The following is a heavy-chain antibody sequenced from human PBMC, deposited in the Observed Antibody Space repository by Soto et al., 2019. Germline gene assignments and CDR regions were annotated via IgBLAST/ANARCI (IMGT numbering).Heavy chain of an antibody. CDR2: ISAYNGNT. D-gene: IGHD3-16*01. CDR3: ARIGGVVLRPTGWFDP. Sequence: ASVKVSCKASGYTFTSYGISWVRQAPGQGLEWMGWISAYNGNTNYAQKLQGRVTMTTDTSTSTAYMELRSLRSDDTAVYYCARIGGVVLRPTGWFDPWGQGTLVTVSS. V-gene: IGHV1-18*04. CDR1: GYTFTSYG. J-gene: IGHJ5*02.